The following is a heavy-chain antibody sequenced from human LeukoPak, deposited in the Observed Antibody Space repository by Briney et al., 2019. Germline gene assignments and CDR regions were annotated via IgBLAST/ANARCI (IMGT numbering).Heavy chain of an antibody. Sequence: SETLSLTCTVSGGSISSYYWSWIRQPPGKGLEWIGYIYYSGSTNYNPSLKSRVTISVDTSKNQFSLKLSSVTAADTAVYYCATSAGSDYLFYYGMDVWGQGTTVTVSS. CDR1: GGSISSYY. J-gene: IGHJ6*02. D-gene: IGHD3-10*01. V-gene: IGHV4-59*01. CDR2: IYYSGST. CDR3: ATSAGSDYLFYYGMDV.